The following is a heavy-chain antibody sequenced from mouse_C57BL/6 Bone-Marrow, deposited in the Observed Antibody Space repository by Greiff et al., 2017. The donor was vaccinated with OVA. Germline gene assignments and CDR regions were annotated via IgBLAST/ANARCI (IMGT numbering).Heavy chain of an antibody. Sequence: EVMLVESGPGLAKPSQTLSLTCSVTGYSITSDYWNWIRKFPGNKLEYMGYISYSGSTYYNPSLKSRISITRDTSKNQYYLQLNTETTENTATYNCASSVGGYRGYFDDWGTGTTVTVSS. V-gene: IGHV3-8*01. CDR2: ISYSGST. CDR1: GYSITSDY. J-gene: IGHJ1*03. D-gene: IGHD1-1*02. CDR3: ASSVGGYRGYFDD.